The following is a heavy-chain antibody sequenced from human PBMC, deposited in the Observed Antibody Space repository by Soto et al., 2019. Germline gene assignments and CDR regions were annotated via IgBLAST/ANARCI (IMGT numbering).Heavy chain of an antibody. J-gene: IGHJ4*02. D-gene: IGHD3-22*01. CDR2: TGNT. Sequence: SETLSLTCTVSGGSIGGDDWSWIRQPPGKGLEWIGYTGNTNYNPSLMGRVTISVDTSKNQFSLKLSSVTAADTAMYYCARLTLAQDSSGYHIFDYWGLGTLVTVSS. V-gene: IGHV4-59*08. CDR3: ARLTLAQDSSGYHIFDY. CDR1: GGSIGGDD.